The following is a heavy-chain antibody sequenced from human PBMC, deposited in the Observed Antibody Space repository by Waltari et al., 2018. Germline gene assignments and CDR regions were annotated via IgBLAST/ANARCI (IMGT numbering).Heavy chain of an antibody. V-gene: IGHV3-53*01. D-gene: IGHD1-26*01. CDR2: IYSGGST. J-gene: IGHJ3*02. Sequence: EVQLVESGGGLIQPGGSLRLSCAASGFTVSRNYMRWVRPAPGKGLEWVSVIYSGGSTYYADSVKGRFTISRDNSKNTLYLQMNSLRAEDTAVYYCARWDSGSFFYAFDIWGQGTMVTVSS. CDR3: ARWDSGSFFYAFDI. CDR1: GFTVSRNY.